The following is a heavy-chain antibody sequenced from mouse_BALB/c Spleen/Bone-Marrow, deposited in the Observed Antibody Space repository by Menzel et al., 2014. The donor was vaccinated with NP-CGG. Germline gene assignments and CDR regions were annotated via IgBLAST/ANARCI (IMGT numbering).Heavy chain of an antibody. J-gene: IGHJ3*01. CDR1: GFTFSRYG. CDR2: INCDGGST. Sequence: DVKLVESGGGLVQFGGSLKLSCAASGFTFSRYGMSWVRQTPDKRLELVAIINCDGGSTYYPDSVKGRFTISRDNAKNTLYLQMSSLKSEDTAMYYCARAYYWGQGTLVTVSA. CDR3: ARAYY. V-gene: IGHV5-6-3*01. D-gene: IGHD2-10*01.